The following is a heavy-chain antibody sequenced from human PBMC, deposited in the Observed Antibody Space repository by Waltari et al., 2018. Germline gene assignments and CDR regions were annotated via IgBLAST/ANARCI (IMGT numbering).Heavy chain of an antibody. D-gene: IGHD4-17*01. CDR3: ATDPGLRNGMDV. J-gene: IGHJ6*02. Sequence: ERQLVESGGGLIQPGGSLRLSCAASGFTVSSDYMGWVRQAPGKGLDWVSVIYGGGSTFYADSVRGRFTISRDNSQNMVYLQMNSLRAEDTAVYYCATDPGLRNGMDVWGQGTTVTVSS. CDR1: GFTVSSDY. V-gene: IGHV3-53*01. CDR2: IYGGGST.